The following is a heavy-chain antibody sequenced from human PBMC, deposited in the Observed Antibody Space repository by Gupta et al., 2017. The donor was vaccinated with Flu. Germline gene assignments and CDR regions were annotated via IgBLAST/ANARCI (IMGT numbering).Heavy chain of an antibody. D-gene: IGHD2-2*01. CDR2: IFYSGST. CDR1: GGPISSSSYY. Sequence: QLQLQESGPGLVKPSETLSLTCTVSGGPISSSSYYWGWIRQPPGKGLEWIGSIFYSGSTYDNPSLKSRLTISLDTSKNQFSLKLTSVNAAETAVYYCARQCGSTNCPLYTFDLWGQGTMVTVSS. CDR3: ARQCGSTNCPLYTFDL. V-gene: IGHV4-39*01. J-gene: IGHJ3*01.